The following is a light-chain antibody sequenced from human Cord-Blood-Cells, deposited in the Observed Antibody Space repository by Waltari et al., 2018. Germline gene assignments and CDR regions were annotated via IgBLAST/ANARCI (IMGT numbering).Light chain of an antibody. CDR1: QSISSY. J-gene: IGKJ2*01. Sequence: DIQMTQSPSSLSASVGDRVTITSRASQSISSYLNWYQQKPGKAPKLLIYAESSLQRGVPSRFSGSGSGTDFTLTISSLQPEDFATYYCQQSYSTPYTFGQGTKLEIK. CDR2: AES. CDR3: QQSYSTPYT. V-gene: IGKV1-39*01.